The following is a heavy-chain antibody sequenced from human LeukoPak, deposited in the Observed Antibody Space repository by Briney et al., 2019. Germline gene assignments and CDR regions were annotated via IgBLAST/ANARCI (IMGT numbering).Heavy chain of an antibody. D-gene: IGHD6-13*01. Sequence: SETLSLTCSVSGGSISSSSYYWVWIRQPPGKGLEWIGYIYYSGSTNYNPSLKSRVTISVDTSKNQFSLKLSSVTAADTAVYYCARTVRQLVRPNYYYYYMDVWGKGTTVTVSS. V-gene: IGHV4-61*01. CDR1: GGSISSSSYY. CDR2: IYYSGST. CDR3: ARTVRQLVRPNYYYYYMDV. J-gene: IGHJ6*03.